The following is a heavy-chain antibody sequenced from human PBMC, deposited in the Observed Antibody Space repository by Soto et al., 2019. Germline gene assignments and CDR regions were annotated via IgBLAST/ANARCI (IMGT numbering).Heavy chain of an antibody. CDR1: GGSFSGFY. CDR2: IDQSGGRQSGST. J-gene: IGHJ2*01. Sequence: QVQLHQWGTELLKPSETLSLTCAVDGGSFSGFYWNWIRQTPGKGLEWIGEIDQSGGRQSGSTNYNPSLESRVIISGDTSKNQMSLTLSSVTPADTALYYCARGLKVGTTFYWYFDLWGRGTLVTVSS. D-gene: IGHD1-26*01. V-gene: IGHV4-34*01. CDR3: ARGLKVGTTFYWYFDL.